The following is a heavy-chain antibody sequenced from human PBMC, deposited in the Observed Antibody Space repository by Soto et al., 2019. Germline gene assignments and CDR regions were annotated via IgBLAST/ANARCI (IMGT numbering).Heavy chain of an antibody. D-gene: IGHD3-3*01. J-gene: IGHJ4*02. CDR3: ARDRITIFGVANPPYFDY. V-gene: IGHV1-69*01. Sequence: QVQLVQSGAEVKKPGSSVKVSCKASGGTFSSYAISWVRQAPGQGLEWMGGIIPIFGTANYAQKFQGRVTITADESTSTAYMELSSLRSEDTAVYYCARDRITIFGVANPPYFDYWGQGTLVTVSS. CDR2: IIPIFGTA. CDR1: GGTFSSYA.